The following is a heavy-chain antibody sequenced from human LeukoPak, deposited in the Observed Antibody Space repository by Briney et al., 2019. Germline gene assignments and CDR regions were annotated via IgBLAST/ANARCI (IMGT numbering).Heavy chain of an antibody. V-gene: IGHV3-23*01. CDR1: GFTFSSYA. D-gene: IGHD3-10*01. Sequence: GGSLRLXCAASGFTFSSYAMSWVRQAPGKELEWVSAISGSGGSTYYADSVKGRFTISRDNSKNTLYLQMNSLRAEDTAVYYCAKQPSAGYYGSGSYSDYWGQGTLVTVSS. J-gene: IGHJ4*02. CDR3: AKQPSAGYYGSGSYSDY. CDR2: ISGSGGST.